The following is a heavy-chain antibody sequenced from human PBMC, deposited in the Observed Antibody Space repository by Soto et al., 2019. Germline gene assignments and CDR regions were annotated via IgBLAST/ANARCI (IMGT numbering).Heavy chain of an antibody. J-gene: IGHJ3*02. CDR3: ARAPRELPRDAFDI. V-gene: IGHV1-18*04. CDR1: GYTFTSYG. CDR2: ISAYNGNT. Sequence: ASVKVSFKASGYTFTSYGISWLRQAPGQGLEWMGWISAYNGNTNYAQKLQGRVTMTTDTSTSTAYMELRSLRSDDTAVYYCARAPRELPRDAFDIWGQGTMVTVSS. D-gene: IGHD1-26*01.